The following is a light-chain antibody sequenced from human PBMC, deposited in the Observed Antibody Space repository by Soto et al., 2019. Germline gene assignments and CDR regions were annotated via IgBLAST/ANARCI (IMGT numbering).Light chain of an antibody. CDR1: QYISTK. J-gene: IGKJ1*01. CDR3: QQYGDSPWT. V-gene: IGKV3-20*01. Sequence: VLTQSPDGLSLSPGERATLSCRASQYISTKLAWYQQKPGQAPRLLFSGAFNRATDTPDRFSGSGSGTDFTLIISGVEAEDFAMYYCQQYGDSPWTFGQGTRVDFK. CDR2: GAF.